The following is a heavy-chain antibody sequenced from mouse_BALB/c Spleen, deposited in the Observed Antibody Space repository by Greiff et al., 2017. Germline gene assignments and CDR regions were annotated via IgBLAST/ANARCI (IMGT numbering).Heavy chain of an antibody. CDR3: AREGLLPDY. J-gene: IGHJ2*01. CDR1: GFTFSSYA. V-gene: IGHV5-6-5*01. D-gene: IGHD2-3*01. Sequence: EVKVEESGGGLVKPGGSLKLSCAASGFTFSSYAMSWVRQTPEKRLEWVASISSGGSTYYTDSVKGRFTISRDKARNILYLQMRSLRSEDTAMYYCAREGLLPDYWGQGTTRTVSA. CDR2: ISSGGST.